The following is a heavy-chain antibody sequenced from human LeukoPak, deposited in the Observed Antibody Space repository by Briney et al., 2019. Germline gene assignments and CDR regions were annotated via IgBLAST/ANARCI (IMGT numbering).Heavy chain of an antibody. V-gene: IGHV3-48*04. Sequence: QTGGSLRLSCAASGFTFSSYSMNWVRRAPGKGLEWVSYISSSGSIKYYADSVKGRFTISRDNAKNSLYLEMNSLRAKDTAVYYCARVPSYTSSFYWGQGTQVTVSS. CDR1: GFTFSSYS. CDR3: ARVPSYTSSFY. D-gene: IGHD6-13*01. J-gene: IGHJ4*02. CDR2: ISSSGSIK.